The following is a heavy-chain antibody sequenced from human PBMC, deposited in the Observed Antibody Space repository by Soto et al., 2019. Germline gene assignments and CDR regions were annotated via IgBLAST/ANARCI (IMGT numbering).Heavy chain of an antibody. CDR3: AKGNSYSYYYGMDV. Sequence: QTAWSLSLSCAASVFTFDDYAMDWVRQAPGKGLEWVSGISWNSGNIGYADSVKGRFTISRDNAKNSLYLQMNSLRAEDTALYYCAKGNSYSYYYGMDVWGQGTTVTVSS. CDR1: VFTFDDYA. J-gene: IGHJ6*02. D-gene: IGHD5-18*01. V-gene: IGHV3-9*01. CDR2: ISWNSGNI.